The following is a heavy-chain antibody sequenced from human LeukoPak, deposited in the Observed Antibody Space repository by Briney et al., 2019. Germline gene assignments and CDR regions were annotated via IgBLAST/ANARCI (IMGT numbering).Heavy chain of an antibody. Sequence: ASVKVSCKVSGYTLTELSMHWVRQAPGKGLEWMGGFDPEDGETIYAQKFQGRVTMTEDTSTDTAYMELSSLRSEDTAVYYCATVFPSIVGATTSFDYWGQGTLVTVSS. V-gene: IGHV1-24*01. CDR3: ATVFPSIVGATTSFDY. CDR1: GYTLTELS. D-gene: IGHD1-26*01. J-gene: IGHJ4*02. CDR2: FDPEDGET.